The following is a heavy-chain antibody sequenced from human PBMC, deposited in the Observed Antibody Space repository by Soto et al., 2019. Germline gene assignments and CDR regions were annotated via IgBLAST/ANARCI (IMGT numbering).Heavy chain of an antibody. CDR1: GGAISSGGYY. CDR3: ARSSTSANYFVY. CDR2: IYYSGST. Sequence: QVQLQESGPGLVKPSQTLSLTCTVSGGAISSGGYYWSWIRQHPAKGLEWIGYIYYSGSTYYNPSLKSRVTISVDTSKNQFSLKLSSVTAADTAVYYCARSSTSANYFVYWGQGTLVTVSS. V-gene: IGHV4-31*03. D-gene: IGHD2-2*01. J-gene: IGHJ4*02.